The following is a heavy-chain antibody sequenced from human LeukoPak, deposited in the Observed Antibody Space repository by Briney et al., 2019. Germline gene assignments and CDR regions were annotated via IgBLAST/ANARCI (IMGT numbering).Heavy chain of an antibody. Sequence: SETLSLTCTVSGGSISSYYWSWIRQPPGKGLEWIGYIYYSGSTNYNPSLKSRVTISVDTSKNQFSLKLSSVTAADTAVYYCARESYYGSGSYPEYYFDYWGQGTLVTVSS. D-gene: IGHD3-10*01. V-gene: IGHV4-59*12. CDR1: GGSISSYY. J-gene: IGHJ4*02. CDR3: ARESYYGSGSYPEYYFDY. CDR2: IYYSGST.